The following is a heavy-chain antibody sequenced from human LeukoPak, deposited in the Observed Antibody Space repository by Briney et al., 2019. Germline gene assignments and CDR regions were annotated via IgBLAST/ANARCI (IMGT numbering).Heavy chain of an antibody. CDR1: GFTVSIYA. CDR2: IDIGGGTT. V-gene: IGHV3-23*01. J-gene: IGHJ4*02. Sequence: LGGSLRLSCAASGFTVSIYAMSWVRQAPGMGLQLVSSIDIGGGTTYSADSVKGRFTISRDNSKNTLYLQMDSLRVEDTAVYFCAKDYRGSFTDWGQGTLVTVSS. CDR3: AKDYRGSFTD. D-gene: IGHD1-26*01.